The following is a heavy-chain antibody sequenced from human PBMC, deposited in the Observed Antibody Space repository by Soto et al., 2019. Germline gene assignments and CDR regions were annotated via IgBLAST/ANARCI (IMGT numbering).Heavy chain of an antibody. D-gene: IGHD6-13*01. CDR2: INHSGST. J-gene: IGHJ6*02. CDR3: ARAPPAYSSSWYSITYYYYYGMDV. Sequence: ASETLSLTCSVYGGSFSGYYWSWIRQPPGKGLEWIGEINHSGSTNYNPSLKSRVTISVDTSKNQFSLKLSSVTAADTAVYYCARAPPAYSSSWYSITYYYYYGMDVWGQGTTVNVSS. V-gene: IGHV4-34*01. CDR1: GGSFSGYY.